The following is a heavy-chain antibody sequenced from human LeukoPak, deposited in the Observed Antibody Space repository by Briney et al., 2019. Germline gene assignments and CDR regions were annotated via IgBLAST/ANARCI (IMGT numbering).Heavy chain of an antibody. V-gene: IGHV3-11*04. CDR1: GFTFSDYY. Sequence: GGSLRLSCAASGFTFSDYYMSWIRQAPGKGLEWVSYISYSGSTIYYADSVKGRFTISRDNAKNSLYLQMNSLRAEDTAVYYCAKGHLAVAGTVYGMDVWGQGTMVTVSS. D-gene: IGHD6-19*01. J-gene: IGHJ6*02. CDR2: ISYSGSTI. CDR3: AKGHLAVAGTVYGMDV.